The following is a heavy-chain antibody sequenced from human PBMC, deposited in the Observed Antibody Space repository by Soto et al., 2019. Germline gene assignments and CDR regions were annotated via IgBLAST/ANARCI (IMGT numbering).Heavy chain of an antibody. CDR1: GYAFTTYG. J-gene: IGHJ4*02. Sequence: QVHLVQSGAEVKKPGASVKVSCKGSGYAFTTYGITWVRQAPGQGREWMGWISAHNGNTNYAQKLQGRVTVTRDTSTTPAYMELRSLRSDDTAVYYCARGRYGDYWGQGALVTVSS. D-gene: IGHD1-1*01. CDR2: ISAHNGNT. CDR3: ARGRYGDY. V-gene: IGHV1-18*01.